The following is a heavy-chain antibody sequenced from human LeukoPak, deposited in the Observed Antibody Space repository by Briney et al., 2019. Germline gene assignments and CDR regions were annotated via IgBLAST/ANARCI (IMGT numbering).Heavy chain of an antibody. V-gene: IGHV3-53*01. CDR3: AKYWYYDFWSHFDY. J-gene: IGHJ4*02. CDR1: GFTVSSNY. CDR2: IYSGGST. D-gene: IGHD3-3*01. Sequence: GGSLRLSCAASGFTVSSNYMSWVRQAPGKGLEWVSVIYSGGSTYYADSVKGRFTISRDNSKNTLYLQMNSLRAEDTAVYYCAKYWYYDFWSHFDYWGQGTLVTVSS.